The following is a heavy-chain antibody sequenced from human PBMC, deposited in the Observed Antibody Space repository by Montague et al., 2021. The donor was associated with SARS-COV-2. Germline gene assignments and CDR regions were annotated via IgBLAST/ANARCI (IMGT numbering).Heavy chain of an antibody. CDR3: ARDRVDRYSGSRTAYGMDV. CDR2: TYYRSKWYN. V-gene: IGHV6-1*01. Sequence: CAISGDSVSSNSAAWNWIRQSPSRGLEWLGRTYYRSKWYNDYAVSVKSRITINPDTSKNQFSLQLNSVTAADTAVYYCARDRVDRYSGSRTAYGMDVWGQGTTVTVSS. J-gene: IGHJ6*02. CDR1: GDSVSSNSAA. D-gene: IGHD1-26*01.